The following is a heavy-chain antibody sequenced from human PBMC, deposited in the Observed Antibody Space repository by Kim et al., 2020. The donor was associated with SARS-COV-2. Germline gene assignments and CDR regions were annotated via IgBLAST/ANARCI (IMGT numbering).Heavy chain of an antibody. Sequence: GGSLRLSCAASGFTFSSYSMNWVRQAPGKGLEWVSYISSSSSTIYYADSVKGRFTISRDNAKNSLYLQMNSLRDEDTAVYYCARDPTSEYYYDSSGPYYFDYWGQGTLVTVSS. V-gene: IGHV3-48*02. CDR1: GFTFSSYS. CDR2: ISSSSSTI. J-gene: IGHJ4*02. CDR3: ARDPTSEYYYDSSGPYYFDY. D-gene: IGHD3-22*01.